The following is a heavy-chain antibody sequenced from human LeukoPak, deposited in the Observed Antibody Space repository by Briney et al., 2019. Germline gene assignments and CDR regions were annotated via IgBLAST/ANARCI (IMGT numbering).Heavy chain of an antibody. CDR2: ISSSGSTI. CDR3: ARVVVVEAGDAFDI. V-gene: IGHV3-11*04. J-gene: IGHJ3*02. Sequence: PGGSLRLSCAASGFTFSDYYMSWIRQAPGKGLEWVSYISSSGSTIYYADSVKGRFTISRDNAKNSLYLQMNSLRAEDTAVYYCARVVVVEAGDAFDIWGQGTMVTVSS. CDR1: GFTFSDYY. D-gene: IGHD2-15*01.